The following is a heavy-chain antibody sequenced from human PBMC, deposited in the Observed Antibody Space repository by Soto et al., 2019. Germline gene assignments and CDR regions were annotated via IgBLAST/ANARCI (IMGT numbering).Heavy chain of an antibody. J-gene: IGHJ5*02. CDR2: VYYNENT. CDR3: ARRERYYGSPGWFDP. Sequence: SETLSLTCSDSGGSISSFTYYWGWIRQTPGKGLEWIGTVYYNENTYYNPSLKSRVTITVDTAKNQFSLNLRSVTAADTAMYFCARRERYYGSPGWFDPWGPGTLVTVSS. V-gene: IGHV4-39*01. CDR1: GGSISSFTYY. D-gene: IGHD3-10*01.